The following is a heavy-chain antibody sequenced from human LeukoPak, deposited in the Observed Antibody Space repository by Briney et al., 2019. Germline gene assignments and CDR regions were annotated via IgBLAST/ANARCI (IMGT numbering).Heavy chain of an antibody. D-gene: IGHD4-17*01. CDR2: INHSGST. Sequence: SETLSLTCAVYGGSFSGYYWSWIRQPPGKGLEWIGEINHSGSTNYNPSLKSRVTISVDTSKNQYSLKLSSVTAADTAVYYCARDLADYGEPFDYWGQGTLVT. V-gene: IGHV4-34*01. CDR3: ARDLADYGEPFDY. J-gene: IGHJ4*02. CDR1: GGSFSGYY.